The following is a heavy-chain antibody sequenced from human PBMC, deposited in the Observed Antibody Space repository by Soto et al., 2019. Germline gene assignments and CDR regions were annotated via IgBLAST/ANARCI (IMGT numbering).Heavy chain of an antibody. D-gene: IGHD6-19*01. CDR1: GFTFSSYA. Sequence: QVQLVESGGGVVQPGRSLRLSCAASGFTFSSYAMHWVRQAPGKGLERVAVISYDGSNKYYADSVKGRITISRDNSKNTLYLQMNSLRAENTAVYYCASTYSSGWYLHFFDYWGQGTLVTVSS. CDR3: ASTYSSGWYLHFFDY. CDR2: ISYDGSNK. J-gene: IGHJ4*02. V-gene: IGHV3-30-3*01.